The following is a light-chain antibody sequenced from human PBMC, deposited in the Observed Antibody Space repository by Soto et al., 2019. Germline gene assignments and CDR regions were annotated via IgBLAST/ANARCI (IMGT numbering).Light chain of an antibody. CDR2: GVI. Sequence: QSALTQPASVSGAPGQSITISCTATNSDVNYVSWHQQHPGKAPKLMIYGVINRSSGVSTRFSGSKSGNTASLTISGLQAEDEADYYCSSSISSNTFVFGTGTKVT. CDR1: NSDVNY. J-gene: IGLJ1*01. V-gene: IGLV2-14*01. CDR3: SSSISSNTFV.